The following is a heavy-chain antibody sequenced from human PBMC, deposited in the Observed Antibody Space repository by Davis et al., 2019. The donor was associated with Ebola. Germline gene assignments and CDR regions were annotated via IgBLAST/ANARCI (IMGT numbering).Heavy chain of an antibody. V-gene: IGHV3-20*04. D-gene: IGHD4-17*01. J-gene: IGHJ3*02. CDR3: ARLGAYGDDPPI. Sequence: PGGSLRLSCAASGFVFSSYVMSWVRRAPGKGLEWVSGINWNSGVIDYADSVKGRFSISRDNAKNSLFLQVNSLRPEDTAFYYCARLGAYGDDPPIWGQGTIVTVSS. CDR1: GFVFSSYV. CDR2: INWNSGVI.